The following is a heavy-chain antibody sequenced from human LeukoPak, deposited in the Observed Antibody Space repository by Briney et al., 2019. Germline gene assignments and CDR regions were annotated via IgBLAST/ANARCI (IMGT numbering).Heavy chain of an antibody. V-gene: IGHV4-34*01. Sequence: KPSETLSLTCAVYGGSFSGYYWSWIRQPPGKGLEWIGEINHSGSTNYNPSLKSRVTISVDTSKNQFSLKLSSVTAADTAVYYCAREIGYCSSTSCFNWFDPWGQGTLVTVSS. CDR3: AREIGYCSSTSCFNWFDP. J-gene: IGHJ5*02. CDR2: INHSGST. D-gene: IGHD2-2*01. CDR1: GGSFSGYY.